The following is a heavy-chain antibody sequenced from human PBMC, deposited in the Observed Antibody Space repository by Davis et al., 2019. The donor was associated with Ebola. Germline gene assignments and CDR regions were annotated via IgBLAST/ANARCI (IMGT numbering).Heavy chain of an antibody. CDR2: ISPYNGNT. V-gene: IGHV1-18*01. D-gene: IGHD3-10*01. CDR1: VYTLTTHG. Sequence: ASVTVSRMASVYTLTTHGISWLRQAPGQGLEWMGWISPYNGNTNYAQKVQGRVTMTTDTSTRTAYMELSSLRSEDTAVYYCARVGSGSYYTLYYYGMDVWGQGTTVTVSS. J-gene: IGHJ6*02. CDR3: ARVGSGSYYTLYYYGMDV.